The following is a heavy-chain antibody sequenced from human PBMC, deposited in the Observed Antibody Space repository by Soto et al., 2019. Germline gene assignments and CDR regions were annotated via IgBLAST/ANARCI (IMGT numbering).Heavy chain of an antibody. CDR2: IIPILGIA. CDR1: GGTFSSYT. D-gene: IGHD2-15*01. Sequence: ASVKVSCKASGGTFSSYTISWVRQAPGQGLEWMGRIIPILGIANYAQKFQGRVTITADKSTSTAYMELSSLRSEDTAVYYCARDRVDIVNWFDPWGQGTLVTVSS. J-gene: IGHJ5*02. V-gene: IGHV1-69*04. CDR3: ARDRVDIVNWFDP.